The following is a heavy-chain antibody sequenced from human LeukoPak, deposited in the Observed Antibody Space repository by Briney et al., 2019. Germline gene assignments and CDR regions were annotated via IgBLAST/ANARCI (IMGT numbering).Heavy chain of an antibody. Sequence: SETLSLTCTVSGASIENHYWSWIRQPAGKGLEWIGRFEPSGTTKYNPSLKSRITMSVDTSKNQFSLELNSVTAADTAVYYCAKEGAAAGPDFDLWGQGTLVIVS. V-gene: IGHV4-4*07. J-gene: IGHJ4*02. CDR1: GASIENHY. CDR2: FEPSGTT. D-gene: IGHD6-13*01. CDR3: AKEGAAAGPDFDL.